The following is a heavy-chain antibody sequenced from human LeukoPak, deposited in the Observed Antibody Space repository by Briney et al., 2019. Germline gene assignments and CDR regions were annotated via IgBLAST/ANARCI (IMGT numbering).Heavy chain of an antibody. CDR1: GFTFSSYG. V-gene: IGHV3-30*03. D-gene: IGHD3-16*01. CDR3: ARDTSRRPIYDYYYYMDV. J-gene: IGHJ6*03. CDR2: ISYDGSNK. Sequence: RGSLRLSCAASGFTFSSYGMHWVRQAPGKGLEWVAVISYDGSNKYYADSVKGRFTISRDNSKNTLYLQMNSLRAEDTAVYYCARDTSRRPIYDYYYYMDVWGKGTTVTVSS.